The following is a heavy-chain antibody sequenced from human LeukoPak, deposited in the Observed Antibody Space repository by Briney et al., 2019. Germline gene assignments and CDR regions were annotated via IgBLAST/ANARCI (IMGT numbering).Heavy chain of an antibody. CDR2: ISSTVGSK. CDR1: GFTFSTYT. D-gene: IGHD6-19*01. V-gene: IGHV3-21*04. CDR3: AKSLLVAGLFDAFDI. J-gene: IGHJ3*02. Sequence: RGSLRLSCAASGFTFSTYTISWVRQAPGEGLEWVSSISSTVGSKNYADSVKGGFTISRDQAKNSLSMQINSLRAEDTAVYYWAKSLLVAGLFDAFDIWGQGTMVTVSS.